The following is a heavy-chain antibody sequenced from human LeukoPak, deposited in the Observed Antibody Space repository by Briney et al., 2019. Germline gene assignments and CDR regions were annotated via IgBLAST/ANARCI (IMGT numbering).Heavy chain of an antibody. D-gene: IGHD2-21*02. CDR2: INPSGGST. V-gene: IGHV1-46*01. Sequence: ASVKVSCKASGYTFTSYGISWVRQAPGQGLEWMGIINPSGGSTSYAQKFQGRVTMTRDTSTSTVYMELSSLRSEDTAVYYCARSGCGGDCYTYYYYYMDVWGKGTTVTISS. CDR1: GYTFTSYG. J-gene: IGHJ6*03. CDR3: ARSGCGGDCYTYYYYYMDV.